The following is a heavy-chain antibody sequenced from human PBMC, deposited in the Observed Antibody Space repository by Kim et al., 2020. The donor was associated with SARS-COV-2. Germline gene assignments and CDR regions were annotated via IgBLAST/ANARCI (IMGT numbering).Heavy chain of an antibody. D-gene: IGHD3-22*01. V-gene: IGHV3-23*01. CDR2: ISASGVST. CDR3: AKATKYSYDSSGSNHYF. Sequence: VSVISASGVSTYYADSVRGRFTITRDNSKNTLYLQMNRRRAEETAVYYCAKATKYSYDSSGSNHYF. J-gene: IGHJ4*01.